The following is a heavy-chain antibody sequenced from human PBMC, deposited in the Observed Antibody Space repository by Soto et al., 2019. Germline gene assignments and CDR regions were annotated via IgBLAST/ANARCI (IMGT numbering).Heavy chain of an antibody. CDR2: IYYSGST. CDR1: GGSISSYY. V-gene: IGHV4-59*08. J-gene: IGHJ6*03. D-gene: IGHD3-3*01. Sequence: QVQLQESGPGLVKPSETLSLTCTVSGGSISSYYWSWIRQPPGKGLEWSGYIYYSGSTNYNPSLMSRVTISVHTSKNQFSLKVSSVSAADTAVYYCARSVGFWSGQDSYYYCYYMDVCGKGNTVTV. CDR3: ARSVGFWSGQDSYYYCYYMDV.